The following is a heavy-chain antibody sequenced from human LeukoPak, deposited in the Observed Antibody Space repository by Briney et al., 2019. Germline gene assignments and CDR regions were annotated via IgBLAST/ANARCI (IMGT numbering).Heavy chain of an antibody. CDR2: IWYDGSNK. J-gene: IGHJ4*02. CDR3: ARADGAVAGIDY. Sequence: GGSLRLSCAASGNYWMHWVRQAPGKGLEWVAVIWYDGSNKYYADSVKGRFTISRDNSKNTLYLQMNSLRAEDTAVYYCARADGAVAGIDYWGQGTLVAVSS. V-gene: IGHV3-33*08. D-gene: IGHD6-19*01. CDR1: GNYW.